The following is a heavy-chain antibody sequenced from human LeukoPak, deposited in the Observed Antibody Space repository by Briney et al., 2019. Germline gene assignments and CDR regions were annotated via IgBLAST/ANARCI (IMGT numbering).Heavy chain of an antibody. CDR3: ARGHYDSSGYYYPNWFDP. D-gene: IGHD3-22*01. V-gene: IGHV1-8*01. Sequence: ASVKVSCKASGYTFTSYDINWVRQATGQGLEWMGWMNPNSGNTGYAQKFQGRVTLTRNTSISTAYMELGSLRSEDTAVYYCARGHYDSSGYYYPNWFDPWGQGTLVTVSS. CDR1: GYTFTSYD. J-gene: IGHJ5*02. CDR2: MNPNSGNT.